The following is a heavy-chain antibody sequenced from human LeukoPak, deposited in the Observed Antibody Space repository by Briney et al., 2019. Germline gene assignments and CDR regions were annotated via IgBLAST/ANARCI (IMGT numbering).Heavy chain of an antibody. J-gene: IGHJ6*02. Sequence: GESLKISCQGSGYAFGSYWIAWVRRVPGKGLDYMGIIYPGDSDTRYSPSFQGQVTISADKSISTAYLQWSSLKASDTAMYYCARVGNGDYYGMDVWGQGTTVTVSS. CDR1: GYAFGSYW. CDR2: IYPGDSDT. CDR3: ARVGNGDYYGMDV. V-gene: IGHV5-51*01. D-gene: IGHD1-14*01.